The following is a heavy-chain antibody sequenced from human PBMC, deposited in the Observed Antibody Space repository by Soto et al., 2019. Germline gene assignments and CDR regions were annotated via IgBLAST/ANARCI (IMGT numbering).Heavy chain of an antibody. CDR3: AREDYGDYGGGWFDP. V-gene: IGHV3-11*06. CDR2: ISSSSSYT. J-gene: IGHJ5*02. Sequence: GSLRLSCAASGFTFSDYYTSWIRQAAGKGLEWVSYISSSSSYTNYADSVKGRFTISRDNAKNSLYLQMNSLRAEDTAVYYCAREDYGDYGGGWFDPWGQGTLVTVSS. D-gene: IGHD4-17*01. CDR1: GFTFSDYY.